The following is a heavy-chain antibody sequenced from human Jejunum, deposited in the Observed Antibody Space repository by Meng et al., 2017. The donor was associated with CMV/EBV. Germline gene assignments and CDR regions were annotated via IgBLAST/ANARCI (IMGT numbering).Heavy chain of an antibody. J-gene: IGHJ4*02. Sequence: FDCSRYGMHWVRQAPGKGLEWVAIIGYDGSGEEFGDSVKGRFTISRDNSKTTLYLHMNSLRAEDTAVYYCAKNRVSYTSSRALDYWGQGTQVTVSS. CDR1: FDCSRYG. CDR2: IGYDGSGE. CDR3: AKNRVSYTSSRALDY. V-gene: IGHV3-33*06. D-gene: IGHD6-6*01.